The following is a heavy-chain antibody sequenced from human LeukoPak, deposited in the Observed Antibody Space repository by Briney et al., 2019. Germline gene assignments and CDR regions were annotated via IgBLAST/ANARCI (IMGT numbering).Heavy chain of an antibody. D-gene: IGHD6-19*01. J-gene: IGHJ1*01. CDR3: ARDRIAVAGMGAFQH. V-gene: IGHV3-30-3*01. CDR2: ISNDGTNE. CDR1: RFTFSTFA. Sequence: GGSLRLSCAASRFTFSTFAMNWVRQAPGKGLEWVAGISNDGTNEDHADSVNGRFTISRDNSKNTLYLQMNSLRAEDTAIYHCARDRIAVAGMGAFQHWGQGTLVTVSS.